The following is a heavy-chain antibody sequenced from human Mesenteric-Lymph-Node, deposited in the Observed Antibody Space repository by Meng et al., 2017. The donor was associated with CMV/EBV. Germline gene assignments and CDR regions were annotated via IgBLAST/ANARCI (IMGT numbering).Heavy chain of an antibody. J-gene: IGHJ3*02. V-gene: IGHV3-7*01. CDR1: GFTFDTYW. D-gene: IGHD2-2*01. CDR3: ARTLGYCSSTSCPDAFDI. Sequence: GGSLRLSCVASGFTFDTYWMTWVRQGPGKGLEWVADIKQDGSQTYYLDSVKGRFTISRDNAKNSLYLQMNSLRAEDTAVYYCARTLGYCSSTSCPDAFDIWGQGTMVTVSS. CDR2: IKQDGSQT.